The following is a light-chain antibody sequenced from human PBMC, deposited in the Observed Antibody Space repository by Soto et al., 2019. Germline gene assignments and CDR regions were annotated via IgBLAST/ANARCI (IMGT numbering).Light chain of an antibody. CDR1: QTISSW. V-gene: IGKV1-5*03. Sequence: DIKMYQSPSTLSGYVGDRVTITCRASQTISSWLAWYQQKPGKAPKLLIYKASTLKSGVPSRFSGSGSGTEFTLTISSLQPDDFATYYCQHYNSYSEAFGQVT. CDR2: KAS. CDR3: QHYNSYSEA. J-gene: IGKJ1*01.